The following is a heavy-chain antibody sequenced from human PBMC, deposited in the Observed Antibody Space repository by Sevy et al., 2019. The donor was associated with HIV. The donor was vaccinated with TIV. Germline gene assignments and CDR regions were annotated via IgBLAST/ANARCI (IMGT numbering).Heavy chain of an antibody. Sequence: SETLSLTCTVSGGSISSYYWSWIRQPPEKGLEWIGYLYYSGSTNYNPSLKSQVTISVDTSKNQFSLKLSSVTAADTAVYYCARRHYSSTWYEDYWGQGTLVTVSS. CDR2: LYYSGST. D-gene: IGHD6-13*01. CDR1: GGSISSYY. J-gene: IGHJ4*02. CDR3: ARRHYSSTWYEDY. V-gene: IGHV4-59*01.